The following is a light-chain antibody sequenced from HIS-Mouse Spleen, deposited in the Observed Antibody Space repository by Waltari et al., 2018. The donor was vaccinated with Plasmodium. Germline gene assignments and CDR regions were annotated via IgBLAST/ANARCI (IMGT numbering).Light chain of an antibody. V-gene: IGKV3-15*01. Sequence: EIVMTQSPATLSASPGERATLSCRASQSVSSNLAWYQQKPGQAPRLLIYGASTRATGIPARFSGSGSGTEFTLTISSLQSEDFAVYYCQQYNNWSFTFGPGTKVDNK. J-gene: IGKJ3*01. CDR2: GAS. CDR1: QSVSSN. CDR3: QQYNNWSFT.